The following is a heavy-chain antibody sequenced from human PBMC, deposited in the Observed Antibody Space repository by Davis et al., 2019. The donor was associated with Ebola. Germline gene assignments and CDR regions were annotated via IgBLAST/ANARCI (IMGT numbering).Heavy chain of an antibody. V-gene: IGHV5-51*01. D-gene: IGHD2-2*01. CDR2: IYPRDSDT. CDR1: GFTFTNYW. J-gene: IGHJ4*02. CDR3: ARVASLVSSTRGFDS. Sequence: GESLKISCKDFGFTFTNYWIAWVRQMPGKGLECMGVIYPRDSDTRYSPSFQGQVTISADKSINTAYLQWGSLKASDTAMYYCARVASLVSSTRGFDSWGQGTLVTVSS.